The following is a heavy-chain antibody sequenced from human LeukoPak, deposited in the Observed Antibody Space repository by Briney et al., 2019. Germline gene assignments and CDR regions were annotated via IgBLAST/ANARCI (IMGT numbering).Heavy chain of an antibody. CDR3: AGDYFGSGDY. D-gene: IGHD3-10*01. V-gene: IGHV3-7*01. CDR1: GFTFSIYW. CDR2: IKEDGSEK. J-gene: IGHJ4*02. Sequence: GGSLRLSCAASGFTFSIYWMSWVRQAPGKGLGWVADIKEDGSEKYYVDSVKGRFTISRDNAKNSLFLQMNSLRAEDTAVYYCAGDYFGSGDYWGQGTLVTVSS.